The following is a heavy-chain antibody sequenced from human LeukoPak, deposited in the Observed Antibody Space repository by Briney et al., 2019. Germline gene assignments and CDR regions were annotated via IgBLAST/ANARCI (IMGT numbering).Heavy chain of an antibody. J-gene: IGHJ4*02. CDR1: GFTFSSYG. CDR3: AKDLLPYSGSHGDY. D-gene: IGHD1-26*01. Sequence: GGSLRLSCAASGFTFSSYGMHWVRQAPGKGLEWVAFIRYDGSNKYYADSVKGRFTISRDNSKNTLYLQMNSLRAEDTAVYYCAKDLLPYSGSHGDYWGEGDLCTVSS. V-gene: IGHV3-30*02. CDR2: IRYDGSNK.